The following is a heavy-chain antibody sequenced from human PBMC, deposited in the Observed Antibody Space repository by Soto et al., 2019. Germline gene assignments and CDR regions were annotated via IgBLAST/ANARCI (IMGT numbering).Heavy chain of an antibody. CDR3: ARQADGGYNYGY. CDR2: INAGNGNT. CDR1: GYTXTSYA. D-gene: IGHD5-12*01. V-gene: IGHV1-3*01. J-gene: IGHJ4*02. Sequence: GASVKVXCKASGYTXTSYAMHWVRQAPGQRLEWMGWINAGNGNTKYSQKFQGRVTITRDTSASTAYMELSSLRSEDTAVYYCARQADGGYNYGYWGQGTLVTVSS.